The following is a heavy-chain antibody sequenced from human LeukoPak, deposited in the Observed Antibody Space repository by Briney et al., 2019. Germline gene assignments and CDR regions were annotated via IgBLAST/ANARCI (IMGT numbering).Heavy chain of an antibody. J-gene: IGHJ4*02. CDR3: ARDAIAAAGTNDY. V-gene: IGHV1-2*02. Sequence: ASVKVSFKASGYTFTGYYMHWVRQAPGQGLEWMGWINPNSGGTNYAQKFQGRVTMTRDTSISTAYMELSRLRSDDTDVYYCARDAIAAAGTNDYWGQGTLVTVSS. D-gene: IGHD6-13*01. CDR2: INPNSGGT. CDR1: GYTFTGYY.